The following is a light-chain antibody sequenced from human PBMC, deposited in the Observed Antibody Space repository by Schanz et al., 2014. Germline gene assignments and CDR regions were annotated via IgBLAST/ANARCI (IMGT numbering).Light chain of an antibody. CDR2: DNN. Sequence: QSVLTQPPSVSAAPGQKVTISCSGSSSNIGNNYVSWYQQLPGTAPKLLIYDNNKRPSGVPDRFSGSKSGTSASLAISGLQSEDEAHYYCAAWDDSLNGHVVFGGGTKLTVL. J-gene: IGLJ2*01. CDR1: SSNIGNNY. V-gene: IGLV1-51*01. CDR3: AAWDDSLNGHVV.